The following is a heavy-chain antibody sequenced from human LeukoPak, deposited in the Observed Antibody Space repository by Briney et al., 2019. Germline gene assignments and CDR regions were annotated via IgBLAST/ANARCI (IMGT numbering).Heavy chain of an antibody. CDR1: GYAFTTYA. CDR3: ARGGTVSDLFDY. J-gene: IGHJ4*02. CDR2: INPYNADT. D-gene: IGHD5-12*01. V-gene: IGHV1-18*01. Sequence: ASVKVSCKASGYAFTTYAITWVRQAPGQGLEWMGWINPYNADTSYAQELQGRVTMTTDISTRTAYMELRSLRSDDTAVYFCARGGTVSDLFDYWGQGTLVTVSS.